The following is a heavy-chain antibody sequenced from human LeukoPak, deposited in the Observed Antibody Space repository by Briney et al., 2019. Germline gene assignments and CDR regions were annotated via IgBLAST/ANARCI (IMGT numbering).Heavy chain of an antibody. Sequence: GSLRLSCAASGFTVSQNYINWVRQAPGKGLEWVSIIYSGGTTYYADSVKGRFTVSRDNPKNSVFLQMNSLRAEDTAVYYCARTSAGRVPDAFEIWGQGTVVTVSS. J-gene: IGHJ3*02. CDR2: IYSGGTT. CDR3: ARTSAGRVPDAFEI. D-gene: IGHD6-19*01. CDR1: GFTVSQNY. V-gene: IGHV3-53*01.